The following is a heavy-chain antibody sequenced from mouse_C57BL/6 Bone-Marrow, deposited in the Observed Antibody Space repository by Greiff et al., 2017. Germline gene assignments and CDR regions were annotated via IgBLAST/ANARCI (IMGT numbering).Heavy chain of an antibody. Sequence: EVQGVESGGDLVKPGGSLKLSCEASGFTFSSYGMSWVRQTPDKRLEWVATISSGGSNTYYPDSVKGRFTISRDNAKNTLYLQMSSLKSEDTAMYYCARHQTAQASFAYWGQGTLVTVSA. D-gene: IGHD3-2*02. CDR3: ARHQTAQASFAY. J-gene: IGHJ3*01. V-gene: IGHV5-6*01. CDR2: ISSGGSNT. CDR1: GFTFSSYG.